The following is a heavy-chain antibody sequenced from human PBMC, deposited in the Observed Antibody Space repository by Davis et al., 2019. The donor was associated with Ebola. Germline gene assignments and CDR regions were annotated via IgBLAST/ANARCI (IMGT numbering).Heavy chain of an antibody. J-gene: IGHJ4*02. CDR3: ARGHNYGHDY. Sequence: ASVKVSCKASVYTFPPSYLHWVRQVPGHGLEWMGRIITNSGGTNYAQNFQGRVTMTRDTSISTAYMELSSLTSDDPAVYFCARGHNYGHDYWGQGTLVTVSS. CDR1: VYTFPPSY. CDR2: IITNSGGT. V-gene: IGHV1-2*06. D-gene: IGHD5-18*01.